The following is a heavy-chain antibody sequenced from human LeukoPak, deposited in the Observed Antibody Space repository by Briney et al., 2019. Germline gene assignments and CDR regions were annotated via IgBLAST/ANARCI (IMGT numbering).Heavy chain of an antibody. V-gene: IGHV3-74*01. CDR2: IKTDGSST. Sequence: GGSLRLSCAASGFTFSTYWMHWVRQAPGKGLVWVSHIKTDGSSTTYADSVKGRFTISRDNAKNTLYLQMNSLRAEDTAVYYCARDRGYTQDYWGQGTLVTVSS. CDR3: ARDRGYTQDY. D-gene: IGHD5-12*01. CDR1: GFTFSTYW. J-gene: IGHJ4*02.